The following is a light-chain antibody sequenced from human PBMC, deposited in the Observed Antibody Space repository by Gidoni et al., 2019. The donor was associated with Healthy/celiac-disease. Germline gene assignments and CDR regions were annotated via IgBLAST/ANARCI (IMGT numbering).Light chain of an antibody. Sequence: EIVLTQSPATLSFSPGERATLSCRASQSVSSYLAWYQQKPGQAPSLLIYDASNRATGIPARFSGSGSGTDFTLTISSLEPDDFAFYYCQQRSNWPITFGQGTRLEIK. CDR3: QQRSNWPIT. CDR1: QSVSSY. CDR2: DAS. J-gene: IGKJ5*01. V-gene: IGKV3-11*01.